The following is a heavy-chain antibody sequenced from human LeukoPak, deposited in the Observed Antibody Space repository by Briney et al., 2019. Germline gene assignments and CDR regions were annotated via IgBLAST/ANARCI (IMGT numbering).Heavy chain of an antibody. CDR2: ISAYNGNT. CDR1: GYTFTSYG. Sequence: ASVKVSCKASGYTFTSYGISWVRQAPGQGLEWMGWISAYNGNTNYAQKVQGRVTMTTDTSTSTAYMELRSLRSDDTAVYYCARDRWRHLEDYYDSSGYYYNYWGQGTLVTVSS. J-gene: IGHJ4*02. CDR3: ARDRWRHLEDYYDSSGYYYNY. D-gene: IGHD3-22*01. V-gene: IGHV1-18*04.